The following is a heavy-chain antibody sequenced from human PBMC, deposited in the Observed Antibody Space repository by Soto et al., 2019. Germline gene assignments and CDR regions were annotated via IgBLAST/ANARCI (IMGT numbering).Heavy chain of an antibody. J-gene: IGHJ6*02. V-gene: IGHV1-69*01. CDR2: IIPIFGTA. CDR1: GGTFSSYA. Sequence: QVQLVQSGAEVQKPGSSVKVSCKASGGTFSSYAISWVRQAPGQGLEWMGGIIPIFGTANYAQKFQGRVTITADESTSTACMELSSLRAEDTAVYYCARDPVRNLVRGVSPYYDGMDVGGQGTTVTVSS. D-gene: IGHD3-10*01. CDR3: ARDPVRNLVRGVSPYYDGMDV.